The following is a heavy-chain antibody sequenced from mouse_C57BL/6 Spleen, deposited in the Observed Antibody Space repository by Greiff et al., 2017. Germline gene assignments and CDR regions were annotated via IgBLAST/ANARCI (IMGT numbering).Heavy chain of an antibody. D-gene: IGHD1-1*01. J-gene: IGHJ2*01. CDR2: IYPGNSDT. CDR1: GYTFTSYW. Sequence: VQLKQSGTVLARPGASVKMSCKTSGYTFTSYWMHWVKQRPGQGLEWIGAIYPGNSDTSYNQKFKGKAKLTAVTSASTAYMELSSLTNEDSAVYYCTRGDYGSQEGDYFDYWGQGTTLTVSS. CDR3: TRGDYGSQEGDYFDY. V-gene: IGHV1-5*01.